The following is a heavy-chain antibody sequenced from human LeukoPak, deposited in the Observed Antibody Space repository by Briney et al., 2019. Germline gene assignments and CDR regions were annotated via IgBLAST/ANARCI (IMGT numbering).Heavy chain of an antibody. D-gene: IGHD2-21*02. J-gene: IGHJ4*02. CDR3: ARCGGDCRN. CDR2: INHSGST. Sequence: PSETLSLTCAVYGGSFSGYYWSWIRQPPGKGLEWIGEINHSGSTNYNPSLKSRVTISVDTSKNQFSLKPSSVTAADTAVYYCARCGGDCRNWGQGTLVTVSS. V-gene: IGHV4-34*01. CDR1: GGSFSGYY.